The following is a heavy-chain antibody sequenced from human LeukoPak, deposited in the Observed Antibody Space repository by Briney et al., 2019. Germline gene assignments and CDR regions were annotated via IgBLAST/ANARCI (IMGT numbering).Heavy chain of an antibody. CDR3: AKLTNYDSSGFDP. CDR2: ISGSGDST. J-gene: IGHJ5*02. Sequence: GGSLRLSCAASGFTFSGYAMSWVRQAPGKGLEWVSAISGSGDSTYYADSVKGRFTISRDNSKNTLYLQMDSLRAEDTAVYYCAKLTNYDSSGFDPWGQGTLVTVSS. V-gene: IGHV3-23*01. D-gene: IGHD3-22*01. CDR1: GFTFSGYA.